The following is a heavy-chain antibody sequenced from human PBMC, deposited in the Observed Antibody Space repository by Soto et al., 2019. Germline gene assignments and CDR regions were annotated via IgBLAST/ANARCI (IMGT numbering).Heavy chain of an antibody. D-gene: IGHD5-12*01. CDR2: FYDSGST. V-gene: IGHV4-61*01. CDR1: GGSVSSGSFY. Sequence: XGTLSLTGTVSGGSVSSGSFYWSWIRRPPGKGLEWIGYFYDSGSTNYNPSLRSRVTMSVDTSKNQFSLKLSSVTAADTAVYYCAASAPPATNYYYAMDVWGQGTTVTVPS. J-gene: IGHJ6*02. CDR3: AASAPPATNYYYAMDV.